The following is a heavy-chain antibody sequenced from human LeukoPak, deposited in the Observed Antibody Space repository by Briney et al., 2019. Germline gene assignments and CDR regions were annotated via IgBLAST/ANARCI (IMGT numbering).Heavy chain of an antibody. CDR2: ISGSGGST. Sequence: GSLRLSCAASGFTFSSYAMSWVRQAPGKGLEWVSAISGSGGSTYYADSVKGRFTISRDNSKNTLYLQMNSLRAEDTAVYYCTTGPGSSPYFDYWGQGTLVTVSS. CDR1: GFTFSSYA. V-gene: IGHV3-23*01. D-gene: IGHD6-6*01. CDR3: TTGPGSSPYFDY. J-gene: IGHJ4*02.